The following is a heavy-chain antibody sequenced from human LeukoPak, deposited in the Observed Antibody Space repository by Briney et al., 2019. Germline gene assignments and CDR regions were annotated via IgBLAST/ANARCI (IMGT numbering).Heavy chain of an antibody. CDR1: GYSISSGYY. D-gene: IGHD3-22*01. CDR3: ARLKDSSGYYPNYFDY. V-gene: IGHV4-38-2*01. CDR2: IYHSGNT. J-gene: IGHJ4*02. Sequence: PSETLSLTCAVSGYSISSGYYWGWLRQPPGKGLEWFGSIYHSGNTYYNPSLKSRVTISLGTSKNQFSLKLSSVTATDTAVYYCARLKDSSGYYPNYFDYWGQGTLVTVSS.